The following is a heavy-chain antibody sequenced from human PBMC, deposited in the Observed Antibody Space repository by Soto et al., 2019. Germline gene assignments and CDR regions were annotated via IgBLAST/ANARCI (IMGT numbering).Heavy chain of an antibody. V-gene: IGHV1-69*13. D-gene: IGHD3-22*01. CDR1: GGTFSSYA. CDR3: ARDSQLYDSSGYPSDNDAFDI. Sequence: GASVKVSCKASGGTFSSYAISWVRQAPGQGLEWMGGIIPIFGTANYAQKFQGRVTITADESTSTAYMELSSLRSEDTAVYYCARDSQLYDSSGYPSDNDAFDIWGQGTMVTVSS. J-gene: IGHJ3*02. CDR2: IIPIFGTA.